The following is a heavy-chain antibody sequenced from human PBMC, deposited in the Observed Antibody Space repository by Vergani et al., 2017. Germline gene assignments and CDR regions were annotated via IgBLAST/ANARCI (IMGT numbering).Heavy chain of an antibody. CDR1: GFTFGDYA. CDR3: TGSLGY. J-gene: IGHJ4*02. CDR2: IRSKSNNYAT. V-gene: IGHV3-49*04. Sequence: EVQLVESGGGLVQPGRSLRLSCTASGFTFGDYAMSWVRQAPGKGLEWVGFIRSKSNNYATAYAASVEGRFTISRDDSKNTAYLQMNSLKSEDTAVYYCTGSLGYWGQGTLVTVSS. D-gene: IGHD3-10*01.